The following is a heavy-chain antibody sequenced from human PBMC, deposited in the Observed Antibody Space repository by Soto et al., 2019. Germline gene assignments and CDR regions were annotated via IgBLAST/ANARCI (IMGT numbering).Heavy chain of an antibody. J-gene: IGHJ5*02. D-gene: IGHD2-15*01. CDR1: GFTFSSDY. CDR3: ARAYGGNPALFDP. V-gene: IGHV3-53*01. Sequence: GGSLRLSCAASGFTFSSDYMSWVRQAPGKGLEWVSVIYTSGSTYYADSVKGRFTFSRDNSKNTLYLQMNSLRAEDTAVYYCARAYGGNPALFDPWGQGTLVTVSS. CDR2: IYTSGST.